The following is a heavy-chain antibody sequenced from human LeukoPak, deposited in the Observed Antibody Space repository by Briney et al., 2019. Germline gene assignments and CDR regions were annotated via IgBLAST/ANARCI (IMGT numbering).Heavy chain of an antibody. J-gene: IGHJ4*02. V-gene: IGHV3-7*01. CDR2: INEDGGEK. CDR1: GFTFNTYW. Sequence: GGSLRLSCAASGFTFNTYWMSCVRQAPGEGLEWVANINEDGGEKYYVDSVKGRIIISRDNARNSLYPQMNSPRAEDTAVYYCVRGGFSLDYWGQGTLVTVSS. D-gene: IGHD3-10*01. CDR3: VRGGFSLDY.